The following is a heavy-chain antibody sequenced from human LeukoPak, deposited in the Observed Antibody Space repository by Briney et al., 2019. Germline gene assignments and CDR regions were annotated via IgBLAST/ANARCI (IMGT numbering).Heavy chain of an antibody. CDR1: GGSISSSSYY. Sequence: PSETLSLTCTVSGGSISSSSYYWGWIRQPPGKGLEWIGSIYYSGSTYYNPSLKSRVTISVDTSKNQFSPKLSSVTAADTAVYYCARGLRFLEWLANPDYWGQGTLVTVSS. CDR2: IYYSGST. D-gene: IGHD3-3*01. CDR3: ARGLRFLEWLANPDY. V-gene: IGHV4-39*01. J-gene: IGHJ4*02.